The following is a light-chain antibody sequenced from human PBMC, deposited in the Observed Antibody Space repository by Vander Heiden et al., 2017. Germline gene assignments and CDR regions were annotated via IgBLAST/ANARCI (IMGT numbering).Light chain of an antibody. Sequence: EIVLTQSPATLSLSPGERATLSCRASQSVGSYLAWYVQKRGQDPRLLIYDASTRATGVPGRFSGSGSGTDFTLTISSLEPEDFAVYYCQQRSIRPPTLGPGTRVHIK. CDR3: QQRSIRPPT. CDR1: QSVGSY. CDR2: DAS. V-gene: IGKV3-11*01. J-gene: IGKJ3*01.